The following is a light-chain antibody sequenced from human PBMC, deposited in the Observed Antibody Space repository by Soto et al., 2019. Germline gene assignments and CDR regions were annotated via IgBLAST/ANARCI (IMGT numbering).Light chain of an antibody. V-gene: IGLV2-8*01. CDR1: SSDVGGYNY. J-gene: IGLJ1*01. CDR2: EVT. CDR3: SSYAGSTDYV. Sequence: QSVLTQPPSASGSPGQSVTISCSGTSSDVGGYNYVPWYQQHPGKAPKLMVYEVTKRPSGVPDRFSGSKSGNTASLTVSGLRAEDEADYYCSSYAGSTDYVFGTGTKVTVL.